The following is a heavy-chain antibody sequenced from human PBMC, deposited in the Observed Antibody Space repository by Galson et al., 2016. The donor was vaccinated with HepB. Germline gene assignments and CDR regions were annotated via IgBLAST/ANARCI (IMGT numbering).Heavy chain of an antibody. Sequence: SLRLSCAVSGLSVSDAWMTWVRQAPGKGLEWGGNIRNKRDGGTADYGAPVKGRFTISRDDSKNTLYLQMSRLKTDDTAVYFCTTWDWGLDCWGQGTLVTVSS. D-gene: IGHD3/OR15-3a*01. V-gene: IGHV3-15*01. CDR3: TTWDWGLDC. J-gene: IGHJ4*02. CDR2: IRNKRDGGTA. CDR1: GLSVSDAW.